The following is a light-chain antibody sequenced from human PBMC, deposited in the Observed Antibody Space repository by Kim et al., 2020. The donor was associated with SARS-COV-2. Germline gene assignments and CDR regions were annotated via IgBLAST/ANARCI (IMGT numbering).Light chain of an antibody. J-gene: IGKJ1*01. CDR1: QSISSW. CDR3: QQYNIYPWT. CDR2: KAS. V-gene: IGKV1-5*03. Sequence: ASVGDRVTITCGASQSISSWLAWYQQTPGKAPKLLIYKASTLTSGVPSSFSGSGSGTEFTLTISSLQPDNFATYYCQQYNIYPWTFGQGTKVDIK.